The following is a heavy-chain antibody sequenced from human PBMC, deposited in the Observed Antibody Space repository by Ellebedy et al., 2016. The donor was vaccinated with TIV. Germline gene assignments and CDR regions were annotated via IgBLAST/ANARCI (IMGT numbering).Heavy chain of an antibody. CDR1: GFTFNTAW. V-gene: IGHV3-15*01. CDR2: IKSKTAGGTA. J-gene: IGHJ4*02. D-gene: IGHD1-1*01. CDR3: TTITWKTCLDY. Sequence: GESLKISCAASGFTFNTAWMSWVRQAPGKGLEWVGRIKSKTAGGTADYAAPVKGRFTISRDDSKDTLYLQMNSLKTEDTAVYYCTTITWKTCLDYWGQGTLVTVSS.